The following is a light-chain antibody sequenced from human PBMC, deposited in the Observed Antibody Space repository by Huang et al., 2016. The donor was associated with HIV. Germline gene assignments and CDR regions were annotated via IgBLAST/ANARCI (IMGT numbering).Light chain of an antibody. J-gene: IGKJ2*01. CDR1: QSISTY. Sequence: DIQMTQSPSSLSASVGDRVTITCRASQSISTYLNWYQEKPGKAPQLLIYGSSSLQSGVPSRFSGSGSGTDFTLTITSLQLEDFTTYDCQQSYNTMYTFGQGTKLEIK. V-gene: IGKV1-39*01. CDR2: GSS. CDR3: QQSYNTMYT.